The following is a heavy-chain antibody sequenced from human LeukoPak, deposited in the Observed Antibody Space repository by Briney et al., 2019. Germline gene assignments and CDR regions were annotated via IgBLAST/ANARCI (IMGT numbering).Heavy chain of an antibody. V-gene: IGHV4-4*07. Sequence: SETLSLTCTVSAGSISSYYWSWIRQPAGKGLEWIGRIYTSGSTNYNPSLKSRVTISVDKSKNQFSLKLSSVTAADTAVYYCASSGYYDSSVRDYWGQGTLVTVSS. D-gene: IGHD3-22*01. CDR3: ASSGYYDSSVRDY. CDR2: IYTSGST. J-gene: IGHJ4*02. CDR1: AGSISSYY.